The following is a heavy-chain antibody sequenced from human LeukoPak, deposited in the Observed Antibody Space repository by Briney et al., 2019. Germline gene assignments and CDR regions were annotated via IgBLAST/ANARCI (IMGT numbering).Heavy chain of an antibody. J-gene: IGHJ5*02. D-gene: IGHD2-21*02. Sequence: PSETLSLTCAAYGGSFSGYYWSWIRQPPGKGLEWIGEINHSGSTNYNPSLKSRVTISVDTSKNQFSLKLSSVTAADTAVYYCARAPEHIVVVTAIGGDWFDPWGQGTLVTVSS. V-gene: IGHV4-34*01. CDR3: ARAPEHIVVVTAIGGDWFDP. CDR2: INHSGST. CDR1: GGSFSGYY.